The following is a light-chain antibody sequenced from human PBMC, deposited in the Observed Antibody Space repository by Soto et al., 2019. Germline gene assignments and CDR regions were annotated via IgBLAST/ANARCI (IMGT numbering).Light chain of an antibody. CDR1: NIGSKG. CDR2: SXT. Sequence: SYELTQPPSVSVAPGKTASISCGGNNIGSKGVHWYQQKPGQAPVLVIYSXTDLPPVIPERFSGSNSANLATLTISRVEAXXXXXYYCQVWDSGSAHVVFGGGTKLTVL. CDR3: QVWDSGSAHVV. V-gene: IGLV3-21*04. J-gene: IGLJ2*01.